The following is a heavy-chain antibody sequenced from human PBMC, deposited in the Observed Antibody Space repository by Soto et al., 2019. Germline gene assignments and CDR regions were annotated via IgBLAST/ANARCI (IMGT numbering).Heavy chain of an antibody. Sequence: HPGGSLRLSCAASGFIFSDYSRHWVRQAPGMGLVSVSRIITDGSRTTYADFVKGRFTISRDNAENTLYLQMNSLGADDTAVYYCVREDAYHFDPWGQGTLVTVYS. J-gene: IGHJ5*02. D-gene: IGHD2-21*01. CDR1: GFIFSDYS. CDR3: VREDAYHFDP. V-gene: IGHV3-74*01. CDR2: IITDGSRT.